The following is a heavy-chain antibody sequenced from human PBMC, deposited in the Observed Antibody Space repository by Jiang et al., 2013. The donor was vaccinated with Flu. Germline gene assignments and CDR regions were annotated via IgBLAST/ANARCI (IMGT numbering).Heavy chain of an antibody. J-gene: IGHJ4*02. CDR3: AKDLVGMAAAGLIDY. D-gene: IGHD6-13*01. Sequence: QLLESGGGVVQPGRSLRLSCAASGFTFSSYGMHWVRQAPGKGLEWVAVISYDGSNKYYADSVKGRFTISRDNSKNTLYLQMNSLRAEDTAVYYCAKDLVGMAAAGLIDYWGQGTLVTVSS. CDR1: GFTFSSYG. V-gene: IGHV3-30*18. CDR2: ISYDGSNK.